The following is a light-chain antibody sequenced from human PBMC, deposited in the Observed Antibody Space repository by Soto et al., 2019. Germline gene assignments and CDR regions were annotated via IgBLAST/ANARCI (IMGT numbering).Light chain of an antibody. J-gene: IGLJ2*01. CDR2: DVS. Sequence: QSVLTQPASVSGSPGQSITISCTGTSSDVGGYNYVSWYQQHPGKAPKLMIYDVSNRPSGVSNRFSGSKSGNTASLTISGLQAEDEADIYCSSYTSSSTLRVFGGGTKVTVL. CDR3: SSYTSSSTLRV. V-gene: IGLV2-14*01. CDR1: SSDVGGYNY.